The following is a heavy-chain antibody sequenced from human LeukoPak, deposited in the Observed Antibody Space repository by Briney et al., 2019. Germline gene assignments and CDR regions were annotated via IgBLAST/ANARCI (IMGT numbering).Heavy chain of an antibody. V-gene: IGHV1-8*01. CDR3: ARDSRDGYNLPSFDV. J-gene: IGHJ6*04. Sequence: ASVKVSCKASGYTFTSYDINWVRQATGQGLEWMGWMNPNSGNTGYAQKFQGRVTMTRNTSISTAYMELSSLRSEDTAVYYCARDSRDGYNLPSFDVRGKGTTVTVSS. CDR1: GYTFTSYD. D-gene: IGHD5-24*01. CDR2: MNPNSGNT.